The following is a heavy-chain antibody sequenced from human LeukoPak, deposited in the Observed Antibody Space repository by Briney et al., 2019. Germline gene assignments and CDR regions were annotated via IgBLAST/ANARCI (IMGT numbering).Heavy chain of an antibody. D-gene: IGHD6-19*01. V-gene: IGHV3-21*01. CDR3: ARGGAVAGLFDY. J-gene: IGHJ4*02. Sequence: GGSLRLSCAASGFTFSSYSMNWVRQAPGKGLEWVSSISSSSSYIYYADSVKGRFTISRDNAKNPLYLQMNSLRAEDTAVYYCARGGAVAGLFDYWGQGTLVTVSS. CDR1: GFTFSSYS. CDR2: ISSSSSYI.